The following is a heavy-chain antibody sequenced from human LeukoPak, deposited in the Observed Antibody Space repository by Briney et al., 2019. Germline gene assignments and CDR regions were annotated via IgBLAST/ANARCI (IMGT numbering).Heavy chain of an antibody. CDR1: GFTFSTYS. D-gene: IGHD2-15*01. Sequence: PGGSLRLSCAASGFTFSTYSMNWVRQAPGKGLEWVSYISSSSTTRYYADSVKGRFTISRDNAKSSLYLQMNGLRAEDTAVYYCARPYCSGGSCYSSIPGPAQWGQGTLVTVSS. J-gene: IGHJ4*02. V-gene: IGHV3-48*01. CDR3: ARPYCSGGSCYSSIPGPAQ. CDR2: ISSSSTTR.